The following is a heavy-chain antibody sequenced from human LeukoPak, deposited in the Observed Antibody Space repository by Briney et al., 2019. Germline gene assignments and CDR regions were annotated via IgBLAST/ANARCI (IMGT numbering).Heavy chain of an antibody. J-gene: IGHJ6*03. CDR2: IVASGDRT. CDR3: ARGRVSSSTWYSTYYYYFYMDV. CDR1: GFTFDSYA. D-gene: IGHD1-1*01. V-gene: IGHV3-23*01. Sequence: GGSLRLSCAASGFTFDSYAMTWVRQTPGKGLEWVSGIVASGDRTYYAESVKGRFTISRDNSKNTVHLQMTTMRVDDTAVYFCARGRVSSSTWYSTYYYYFYMDVWGKGTTVTVSS.